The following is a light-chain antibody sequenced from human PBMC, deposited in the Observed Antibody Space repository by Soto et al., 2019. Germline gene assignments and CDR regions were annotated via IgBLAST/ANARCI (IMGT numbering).Light chain of an antibody. Sequence: IVLTQSPGTLSFSPGDRATLSCSTSQSVSSGYLAWYQQNPGEPPRLLIYGASSRATGIPDRFSGSGSGTDFTLTITRLEAEDFAVYYCQKNVSPPISSGEGTRLEIK. V-gene: IGKV3-20*01. J-gene: IGKJ5*01. CDR2: GAS. CDR3: QKNVSPPIS. CDR1: QSVSSGY.